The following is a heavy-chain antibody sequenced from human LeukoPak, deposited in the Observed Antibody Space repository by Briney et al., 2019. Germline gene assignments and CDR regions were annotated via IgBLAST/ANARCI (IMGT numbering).Heavy chain of an antibody. CDR2: INHSGST. CDR3: ARHASQGFPDY. CDR1: GGSFSGYY. V-gene: IGHV4-34*01. Sequence: PSETLSLTCAVYGGSFSGYYWSWIRQPPGKGLEWIGEINHSGSTNYNPSLKSRVTISVDTSKNQFSLKLSSVTAADTAVYYCARHASQGFPDYWGQGTLVTVSS. J-gene: IGHJ4*02. D-gene: IGHD3-16*01.